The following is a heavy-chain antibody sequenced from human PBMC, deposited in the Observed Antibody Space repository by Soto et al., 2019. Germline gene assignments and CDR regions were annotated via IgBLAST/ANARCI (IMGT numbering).Heavy chain of an antibody. CDR2: VSSEGGTQ. D-gene: IGHD3-22*01. CDR3: ARETYYGCHGIGSLDL. V-gene: IGHV3-30-3*01. J-gene: IGHJ2*01. CDR1: GFTFSTYA. Sequence: QVQLVESGGGVVQPGRSLRLSCTASGFTFSTYAMQWVRQAPGKGLEWVAVVSSEGGTQFYADSVKGRFTISRDNSKNSLYLQMSSLTTEDAAIYYCARETYYGCHGIGSLDLWGRGTLVSVSS.